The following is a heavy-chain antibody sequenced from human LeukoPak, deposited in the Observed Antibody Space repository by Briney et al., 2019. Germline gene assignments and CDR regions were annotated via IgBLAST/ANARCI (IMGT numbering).Heavy chain of an antibody. Sequence: SETLSLTCTVSGGSISSGGYYWSWIRQHPGKGLEWIGYIYYSGSTYYNPSLKSRVTISVDTSKNQFSLKLSSVTAADTAVYYCARAITMVRGVSNLYFDYWGQGTLVTVYS. CDR3: ARAITMVRGVSNLYFDY. J-gene: IGHJ4*02. V-gene: IGHV4-31*03. CDR1: GGSISSGGYY. CDR2: IYYSGST. D-gene: IGHD3-10*01.